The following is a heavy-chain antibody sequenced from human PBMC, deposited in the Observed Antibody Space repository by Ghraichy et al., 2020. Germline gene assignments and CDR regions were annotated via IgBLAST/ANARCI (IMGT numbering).Heavy chain of an antibody. CDR2: IYYTGRT. J-gene: IGHJ4*02. D-gene: IGHD2-21*02. V-gene: IGHV4-59*01. CDR3: ARSFLAVTATPFDF. Sequence: SETLSLTCSVSGGSIGRYYWSWIQQSPGKQLEWIGYIYYTGRTTYNPSLESRVTISLDTSRNQFSLSLTSLTTADTALYFCARSFLAVTATPFDFWGQGILVTVSS. CDR1: GGSIGRYY.